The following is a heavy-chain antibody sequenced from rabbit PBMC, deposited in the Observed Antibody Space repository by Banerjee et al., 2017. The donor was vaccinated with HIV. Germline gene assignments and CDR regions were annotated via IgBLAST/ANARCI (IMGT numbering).Heavy chain of an antibody. CDR2: INTSSGTT. CDR3: ARGHAGSSWGLDL. CDR1: GWSFSSSYW. Sequence: QEQLEESGGDLVKPEGSLTLTCTASGWSFSSSYWICWVRQAPGKGLEWIACINTSSGTTYYANWAKGRFTFSKTSSTTVTLQMTSLTAADTATYFCARGHAGSSWGLDLWGQGTLVTVS. J-gene: IGHJ3*01. V-gene: IGHV1S45*01. D-gene: IGHD4-2*01.